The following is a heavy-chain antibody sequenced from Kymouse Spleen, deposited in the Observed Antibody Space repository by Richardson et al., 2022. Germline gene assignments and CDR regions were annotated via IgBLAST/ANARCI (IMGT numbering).Heavy chain of an antibody. Sequence: QVQLVESGGGVVQPGRSLRLSCAASGFTFSSYGMHWVRQAPGKGLEWVAVIWYDGSNKYYADSVKGRFTISRDNSKNTLYLQMNSLRAEDTAVYYCARTYYDFWSGYLFDYWGQGTLVTVSS. CDR3: ARTYYDFWSGYLFDY. V-gene: IGHV3-33*01. J-gene: IGHJ4*02. CDR1: GFTFSSYG. D-gene: IGHD3-3*01. CDR2: IWYDGSNK.